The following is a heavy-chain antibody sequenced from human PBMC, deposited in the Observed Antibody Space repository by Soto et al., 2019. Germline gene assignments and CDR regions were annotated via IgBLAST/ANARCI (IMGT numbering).Heavy chain of an antibody. J-gene: IGHJ3*01. D-gene: IGHD2-2*01. CDR1: GFMFSSYG. CDR3: AKQYTDLVIGAFDV. Sequence: QVQLVESGGGVVQPGRSLRLSCAASGFMFSSYGIHWVRQAPGRDLEWVAVISYGGTYKYYADSVKGRFTLSRDNSENTVSLQMNSLRPEDTAVYYCAKQYTDLVIGAFDVWGPGAMVTVSS. CDR2: ISYGGTYK. V-gene: IGHV3-30*18.